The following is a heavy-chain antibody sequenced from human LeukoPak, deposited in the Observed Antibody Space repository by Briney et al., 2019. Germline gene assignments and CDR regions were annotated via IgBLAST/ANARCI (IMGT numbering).Heavy chain of an antibody. CDR2: MNPNSGNT. J-gene: IGHJ6*03. V-gene: IGHV1-8*03. Sequence: ASVKVSCKASGYTFTSYDINWVRQATGQGLEWMGWMNPNSGNTGYAQKFQGRVTIARHTSISTAYMELSSLRSEDTAVYYCARGGYDFWSGYSRFGALYYMDVWGKGTTVTVSS. D-gene: IGHD3-3*01. CDR3: ARGGYDFWSGYSRFGALYYMDV. CDR1: GYTFTSYD.